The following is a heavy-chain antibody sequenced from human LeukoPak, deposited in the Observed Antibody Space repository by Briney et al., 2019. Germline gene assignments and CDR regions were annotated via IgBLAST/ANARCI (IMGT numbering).Heavy chain of an antibody. CDR2: INTNTGNP. V-gene: IGHV7-4-1*02. Sequence: GASVKVSCKASGYTFTSYAMNWVRQAPGQGLEGMGWINTNTGNPTYAQGSTGRFVFSLDTSVSTAYLQISSLKAEDTAVYYCARDVSYDYGDYVPGFDYWGQGTLVTVSS. CDR1: GYTFTSYA. CDR3: ARDVSYDYGDYVPGFDY. J-gene: IGHJ4*02. D-gene: IGHD4-17*01.